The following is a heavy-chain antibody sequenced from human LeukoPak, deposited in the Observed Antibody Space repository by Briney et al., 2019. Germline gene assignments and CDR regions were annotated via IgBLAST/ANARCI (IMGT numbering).Heavy chain of an antibody. V-gene: IGHV3-74*01. J-gene: IGHJ4*02. D-gene: IGHD4-17*01. Sequence: GGSLRLSCAASGFTFRNYWMHWVRQVPGKGLVWVSRINPDGSGTNSADSVKGRCTISRDNSKNTLYLQMNSLRADETAIYYCARAPGGFHGDYSPIAYWGQGTLVTVSS. CDR3: ARAPGGFHGDYSPIAY. CDR1: GFTFRNYW. CDR2: INPDGSGT.